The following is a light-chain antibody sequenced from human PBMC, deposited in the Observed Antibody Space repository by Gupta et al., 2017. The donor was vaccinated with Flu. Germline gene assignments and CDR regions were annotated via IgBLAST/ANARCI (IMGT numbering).Light chain of an antibody. V-gene: IGLV5-45*01. J-gene: IGLJ3*02. CDR2: YTSDSDK. CDR1: SDLDVGSYR. Sequence: WTLRSDLDVGSYRILCYQQKPESPPQYLLRYTSDSDKHQGSGVPSRFSGSKDVSANAGILVISGLQSEDEADYYCMIWHSSAWVFGGGTKLTVL. CDR3: MIWHSSAWV.